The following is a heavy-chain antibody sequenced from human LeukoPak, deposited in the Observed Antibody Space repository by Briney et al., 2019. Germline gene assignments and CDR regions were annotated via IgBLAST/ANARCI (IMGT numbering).Heavy chain of an antibody. Sequence: ASVKVSCKVSGYTLTELSMHWVRQAPGKGLEWMGGFDPEDGETIYAQKFQGRVTMTEGTSTDTAYMELSSLRSEDTAVYYCATPWGGGGSCYYYYWGQGTLVTVSS. J-gene: IGHJ4*02. CDR1: GYTLTELS. V-gene: IGHV1-24*01. CDR3: ATPWGGGGSCYYYY. CDR2: FDPEDGET. D-gene: IGHD2-15*01.